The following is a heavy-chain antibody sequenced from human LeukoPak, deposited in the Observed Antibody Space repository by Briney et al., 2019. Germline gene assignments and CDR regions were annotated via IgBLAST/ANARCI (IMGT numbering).Heavy chain of an antibody. CDR2: INHSGST. J-gene: IGHJ4*02. CDR1: GGSFSGYY. Sequence: SGTLSLTCAVYGGSFSGYYWSWIRQPPGKGLEWIGEINHSGSTNYNPSLKSRVTISVDTSKNQFSLKLSSVTAADTAVYYCARGPVAVTYSDYWGQGTLVTVSS. V-gene: IGHV4-34*01. D-gene: IGHD2-21*02. CDR3: ARGPVAVTYSDY.